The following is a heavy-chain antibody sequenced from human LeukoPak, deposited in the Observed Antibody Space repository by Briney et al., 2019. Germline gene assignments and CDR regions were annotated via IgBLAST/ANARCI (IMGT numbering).Heavy chain of an antibody. J-gene: IGHJ6*02. Sequence: SETLSLTCTVSGGSINYGGWIRQPPGKGLEWIGSIYYSGTTYYNPSLKSRVTISVDTSKNQFSLKLSSVTAADTAVYYCARGPDYYYYGMDVWGQGTTVTVSS. CDR2: IYYSGTT. V-gene: IGHV4-39*07. CDR3: ARGPDYYYYGMDV. CDR1: GGSINY.